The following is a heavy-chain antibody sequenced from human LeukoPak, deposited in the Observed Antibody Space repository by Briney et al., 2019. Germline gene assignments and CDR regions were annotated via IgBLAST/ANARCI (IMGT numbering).Heavy chain of an antibody. CDR1: GGSISNHY. D-gene: IGHD2-15*01. Sequence: PSETLSLTCTVSGGSISNHYWSWIRQAPGKGLEWIGYVYYNGNTNYSPSLKSRVTISIDTPKNHFSLELSSVTAADTAVYYCARVYCTGGSCAALGIDYWGQGTLVTVSP. V-gene: IGHV4-59*11. J-gene: IGHJ4*02. CDR2: VYYNGNT. CDR3: ARVYCTGGSCAALGIDY.